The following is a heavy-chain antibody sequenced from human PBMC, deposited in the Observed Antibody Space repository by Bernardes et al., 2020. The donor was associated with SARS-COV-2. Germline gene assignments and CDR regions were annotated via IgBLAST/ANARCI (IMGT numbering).Heavy chain of an antibody. D-gene: IGHD6-19*01. V-gene: IGHV3-9*01. CDR2: ISWNSRRI. J-gene: IGHJ4*02. CDR3: AKLAFVSLAGTDSDY. CDR1: GFTFDDYA. Sequence: GGSLRLSCVASGFTFDDYAMHWVRQAPGKGLEWVSHISWNSRRIAYADSVKGRFTISRDNAKNSLYLQMNSLRPGDTALYFCAKLAFVSLAGTDSDYWGQGTLVTVSS.